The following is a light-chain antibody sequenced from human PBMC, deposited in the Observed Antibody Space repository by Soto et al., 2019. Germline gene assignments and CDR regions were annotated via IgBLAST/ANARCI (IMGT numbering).Light chain of an antibody. Sequence: EIVMTQSPGTLSVSPGERATLSCRASQSVSSSYLAWYQQKPGQAPSLLIYGASIRATGIPDRFSGSGSGTDFTLTISRLEPADFAVYYCQYYGSSSTFGQGTKVDIK. CDR1: QSVSSSY. V-gene: IGKV3-20*01. J-gene: IGKJ1*01. CDR3: QYYGSSST. CDR2: GAS.